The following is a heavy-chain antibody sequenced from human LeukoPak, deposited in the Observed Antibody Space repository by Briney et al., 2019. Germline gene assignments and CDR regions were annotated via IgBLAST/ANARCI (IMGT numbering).Heavy chain of an antibody. CDR1: GGSISSGSYY. CDR3: AREGLLTGYYFFDY. Sequence: SETLSLTCTVSGGSISSGSYYWSWIRQPAGKGLEYIGRIYTSASSNYNPSLKSRVTISVDTSKNQFSLRLSSVTATDTAVYYCAREGLLTGYYFFDYWGQGTLVTVSS. CDR2: IYTSASS. J-gene: IGHJ4*02. V-gene: IGHV4-61*02. D-gene: IGHD3-9*01.